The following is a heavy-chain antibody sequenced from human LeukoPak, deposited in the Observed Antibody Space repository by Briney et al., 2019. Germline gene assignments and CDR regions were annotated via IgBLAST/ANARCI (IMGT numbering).Heavy chain of an antibody. CDR2: IHSSGST. D-gene: IGHD6-19*01. CDR3: ARLSSGWYPDY. J-gene: IGHJ4*02. V-gene: IGHV4-59*08. CDR1: GGSISGYY. Sequence: SETLSLTCTFSGGSISGYYWNWIRQPPGKGLEWIGYIHSSGSTNYNPSLRSRVTISVDTSKNEFSLRLTSVTAADTAVYYCARLSSGWYPDYWGQGTLVTVSS.